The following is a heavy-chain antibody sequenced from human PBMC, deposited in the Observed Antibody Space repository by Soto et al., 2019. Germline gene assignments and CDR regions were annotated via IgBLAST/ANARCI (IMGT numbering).Heavy chain of an antibody. Sequence: SVKVSCKASGGTFSSYAISWVRQAPGQGLEWMGGIIPIFGTANYAQKFQGRVTITADESTSTAYMELSSLRSEDTAVYYCARPQRFSDCSSTSCPFDYWGQGTLVTVSS. CDR2: IIPIFGTA. CDR1: GGTFSSYA. CDR3: ARPQRFSDCSSTSCPFDY. D-gene: IGHD2-2*01. J-gene: IGHJ4*02. V-gene: IGHV1-69*13.